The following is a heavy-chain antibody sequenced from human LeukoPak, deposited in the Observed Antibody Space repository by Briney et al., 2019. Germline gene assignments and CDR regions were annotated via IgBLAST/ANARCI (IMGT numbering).Heavy chain of an antibody. J-gene: IGHJ4*02. CDR2: IYTSGST. CDR3: AREGVVGADY. D-gene: IGHD1-26*01. CDR1: GGSISSGSYY. V-gene: IGHV4-61*02. Sequence: PSQTLSLTCTVSGGSISSGSYYWSWIRQPAGKGLEWIGRIYTSGSTNYNPSLKSRVTISVDRSKNQFSLKLSSVTAADTAVYYCAREGVVGADYWGQGTLVTVSS.